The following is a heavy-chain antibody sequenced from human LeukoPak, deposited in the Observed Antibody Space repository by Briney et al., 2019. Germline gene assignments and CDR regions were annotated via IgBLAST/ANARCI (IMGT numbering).Heavy chain of an antibody. CDR1: GGSFSSGSYC. CDR3: ARAAGITGTRRWFDP. CDR2: IHTSGST. J-gene: IGHJ5*02. Sequence: SETLSLTCTVSGGSFSSGSYCWSWIRQPAEKGLEWIGHIHTSGSTNYNPSLKSRVTISVDTSKNQFSLKLSSVTAADTAVYYCARAAGITGTRRWFDPWGQGTLVTVSS. V-gene: IGHV4-61*09. D-gene: IGHD1-7*01.